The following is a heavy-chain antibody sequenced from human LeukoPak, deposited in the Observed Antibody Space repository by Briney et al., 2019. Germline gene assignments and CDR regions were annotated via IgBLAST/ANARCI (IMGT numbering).Heavy chain of an antibody. CDR1: GFTFSSYA. D-gene: IGHD3-10*02. J-gene: IGHJ6*04. Sequence: GGSLRLSCAASGFTFSSYAMHWVRQAPGKGLEWVAVISYDGSNKYYADSVKGRFTISRDDAKNSLYLQMNSLRAEDTAVYYCAELGITMIGGVWGKGTTVTISS. V-gene: IGHV3-30*04. CDR2: ISYDGSNK. CDR3: AELGITMIGGV.